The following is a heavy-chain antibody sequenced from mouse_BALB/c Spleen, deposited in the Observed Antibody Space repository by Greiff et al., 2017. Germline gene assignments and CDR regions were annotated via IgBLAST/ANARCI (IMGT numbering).Heavy chain of an antibody. D-gene: IGHD2-10*02. V-gene: IGHV5-15*02. CDR2: ISNLAYSI. J-gene: IGHJ3*01. CDR1: GFTFSDYG. CDR3: ARAYGNYFAY. Sequence: DVMLVESGGGLVQPGGSRKLSCAASGFTFSDYGMAWVRQAPGKGPEWVAFISNLAYSIYYADTVTGRFTISRENAKNTLYLEMSSLRSEDTAMYYCARAYGNYFAYWGQGTLVTVSA.